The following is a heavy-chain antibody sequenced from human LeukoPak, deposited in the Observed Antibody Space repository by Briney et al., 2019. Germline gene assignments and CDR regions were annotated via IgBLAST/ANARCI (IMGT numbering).Heavy chain of an antibody. CDR2: ISSSGNNK. Sequence: PGGSLRLSCAASGFTFSSYSMNWVRQAPGKGLEWVSSISSSGNNKYYAESVKGRFTISRDNAKNSLYLQMNSLRAEDTAAYYWARDNNYGTGSDYWGQGTLVTVSS. D-gene: IGHD5-18*01. CDR3: ARDNNYGTGSDY. CDR1: GFTFSSYS. J-gene: IGHJ4*02. V-gene: IGHV3-21*06.